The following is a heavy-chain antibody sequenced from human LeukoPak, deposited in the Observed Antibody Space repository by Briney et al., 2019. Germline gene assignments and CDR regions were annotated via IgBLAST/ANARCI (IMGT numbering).Heavy chain of an antibody. CDR1: GFTFSGSA. J-gene: IGHJ4*02. CDR3: TTDPRYMVRGFSAASTQIDY. CDR2: IRSKANSYAT. Sequence: GGSLRLSCAASGFTFSGSAMHWVRQASGKGLEWVGRIRSKANSYATAYAASVKGRFTISRDDSKNTAYLQMNSLKAEDTAVYYCTTDPRYMVRGFSAASTQIDYWGQGTLVTVSS. D-gene: IGHD3-10*01. V-gene: IGHV3-73*01.